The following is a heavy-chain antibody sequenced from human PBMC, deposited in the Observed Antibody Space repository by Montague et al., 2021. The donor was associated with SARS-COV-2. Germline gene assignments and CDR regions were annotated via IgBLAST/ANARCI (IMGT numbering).Heavy chain of an antibody. J-gene: IGHJ3*02. V-gene: IGHV3-23*01. Sequence: SLRLSCAASKFTFNTYAMTWVRQAPGKGLEWVSCIGSGGDTFFADSVQGRFTISRDFSTNTVFLQMNRLRADDTAMYFCASYGVKSPCAFDIWGQGTLVTVSS. CDR3: ASYGVKSPCAFDI. CDR2: IGSGGDT. CDR1: KFTFNTYA. D-gene: IGHD4-17*01.